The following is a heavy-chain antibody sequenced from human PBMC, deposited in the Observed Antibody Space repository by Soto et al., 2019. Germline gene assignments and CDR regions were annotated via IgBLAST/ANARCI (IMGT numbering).Heavy chain of an antibody. CDR2: IYYSGST. CDR3: ESPKRAFYNWFDP. D-gene: IGHD3-3*02. J-gene: IGHJ5*02. CDR1: GGSISSSSYS. V-gene: IGHV4-39*01. Sequence: PSEPLSLTCTVSGGSISSSSYSWGWIRQPPGKGLEGIGSIYYSGSTYYNPSLKSRVTISVDTSKNQFSLKLSSVTAADTAVYYCESPKRAFYNWFDPWGQGTLVTVSS.